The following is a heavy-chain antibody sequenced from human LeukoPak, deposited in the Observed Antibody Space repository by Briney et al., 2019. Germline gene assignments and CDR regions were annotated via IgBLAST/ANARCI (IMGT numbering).Heavy chain of an antibody. Sequence: PSETLSLTCAVYGGSFSGYYRSWIRQPPGKGLEWIGQINHSGSTNYNPSLKSRVTISVDTSKNQFSLKLSSVTAVDTAIYYCARPLNYGDYDAFDIWGQGTMVTVSS. J-gene: IGHJ3*02. CDR2: INHSGST. CDR3: ARPLNYGDYDAFDI. V-gene: IGHV4-34*01. CDR1: GGSFSGYY. D-gene: IGHD4-17*01.